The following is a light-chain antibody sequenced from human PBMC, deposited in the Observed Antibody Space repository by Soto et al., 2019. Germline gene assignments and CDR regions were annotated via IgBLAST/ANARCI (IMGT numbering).Light chain of an antibody. CDR1: QSVLYSSNNKNY. CDR2: WAS. Sequence: DIVMTKSPDSLAVSLGQRATINCKSSQSVLYSSNNKNYLAWYQQKAGQPTKMLIYWASTREYGAPDRFSGSGSVTDFTLTISSLQADDVGVYYCQQYDSIPFTFCQGTRREIK. CDR3: QQYDSIPFT. V-gene: IGKV4-1*01. J-gene: IGKJ5*01.